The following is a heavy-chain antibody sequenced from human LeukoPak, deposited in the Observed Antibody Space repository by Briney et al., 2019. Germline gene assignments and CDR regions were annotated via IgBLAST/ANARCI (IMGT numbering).Heavy chain of an antibody. D-gene: IGHD3-16*01. CDR3: AKGRLWGRGGYHYYYMDV. J-gene: IGHJ6*03. Sequence: PGGSLRLSCEASGVTFSGDAMNWVRQAPGKGLEWVSAISGSGPSPYYADSVKGRFTVSRDNTKNTLYLQMSSLRVEDTALYYCAKGRLWGRGGYHYYYMDVWGKGTAVTISS. CDR1: GVTFSGDA. CDR2: ISGSGPSP. V-gene: IGHV3-23*01.